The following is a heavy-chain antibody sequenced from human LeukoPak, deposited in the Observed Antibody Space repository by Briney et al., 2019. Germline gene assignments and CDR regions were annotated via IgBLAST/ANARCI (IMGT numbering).Heavy chain of an antibody. CDR1: GGSISSYY. CDR3: AGSNTYSSGYYRFDY. Sequence: PSETLSLTCTVSGGSISSYYWSWIRQPPGKGLEWIGYIYYSGSTNYNPSLKSRVTISVDTSKNQFSLKQSSVTAADTAVYYCAGSNTYSSGYYRFDYWGQGTLVTVSS. D-gene: IGHD3-22*01. V-gene: IGHV4-59*01. J-gene: IGHJ4*02. CDR2: IYYSGST.